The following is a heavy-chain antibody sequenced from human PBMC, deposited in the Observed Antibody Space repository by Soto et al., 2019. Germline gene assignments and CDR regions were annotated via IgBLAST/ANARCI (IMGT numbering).Heavy chain of an antibody. V-gene: IGHV3-23*01. D-gene: IGHD6-13*01. J-gene: IGHJ4*02. CDR3: AKTTGYSSSSLDY. Sequence: GGSLRLSCAASGFTFSSYAMTWVRQAPGKGLEWVTAISGSGAYIYYADSVKGRFTISRDKSKNTLYLQMDSLRAEDTAVYYCAKTTGYSSSSLDYWGRGTLVTVSS. CDR2: ISGSGAYI. CDR1: GFTFSSYA.